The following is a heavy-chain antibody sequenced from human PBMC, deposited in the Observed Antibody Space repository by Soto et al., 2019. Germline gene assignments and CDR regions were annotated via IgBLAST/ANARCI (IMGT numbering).Heavy chain of an antibody. CDR3: AKGNGGADGRFDN. J-gene: IGHJ4*02. D-gene: IGHD2-8*01. CDR1: GFIFDTYA. V-gene: IGHV3-23*01. Sequence: EVQLLESGGDLVQPGGSLRLSCAASGFIFDTYAMSWVRQVPGKGLEWVSVISGIGDRTYYADSVKVRFTISRDNSKNTRFLDMKRLTGDDTAIYSCAKGNGGADGRFDNWGQGTLVTVSS. CDR2: ISGIGDRT.